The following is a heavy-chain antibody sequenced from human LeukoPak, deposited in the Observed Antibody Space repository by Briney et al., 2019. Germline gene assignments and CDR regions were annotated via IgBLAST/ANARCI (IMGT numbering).Heavy chain of an antibody. CDR1: GGSFSGYY. D-gene: IGHD3-22*01. Sequence: SGTLSLTCAVYGGSFSGYYWGWIRQPPGKGLEWIGSIYYSGSTYYNPSLKSRVTISVDTSKNQFSLKLSSVTAADTAVYYCARVGRGHDSSGYYYPTPILLYMDVWGKGTTVTVSS. CDR2: IYYSGST. CDR3: ARVGRGHDSSGYYYPTPILLYMDV. V-gene: IGHV4-34*01. J-gene: IGHJ6*03.